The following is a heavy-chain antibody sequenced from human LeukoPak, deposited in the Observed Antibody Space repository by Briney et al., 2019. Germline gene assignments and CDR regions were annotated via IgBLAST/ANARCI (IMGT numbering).Heavy chain of an antibody. V-gene: IGHV3-23*01. CDR2: ISSSGSGGGT. Sequence: GGSLRLSCAASGVTLSTYAMSWARQAPGKGLEWVSGISSSGSGGGTYYADSVKGRFTISRDNSKNTLYLQMNSLRAEDTAVYLCAKSYGSAWYAYSMDVWGQGTTVTVSS. CDR1: GVTLSTYA. CDR3: AKSYGSAWYAYSMDV. J-gene: IGHJ6*02. D-gene: IGHD6-13*01.